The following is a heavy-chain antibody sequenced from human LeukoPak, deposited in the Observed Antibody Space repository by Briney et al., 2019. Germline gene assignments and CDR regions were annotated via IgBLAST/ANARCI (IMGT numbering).Heavy chain of an antibody. CDR3: ARGGIQVSGIDEFDY. D-gene: IGHD6-19*01. CDR2: IGIRGDT. CDR1: GFTFIDYD. V-gene: IGHV3-13*01. J-gene: IGHJ4*02. Sequence: GGSLRLSCAASGFTFIDYDMHWVRQVIGKGLEWVSAIGIRGDTHYSGSVKGRFTISRENAESSLYLQMNSLRAEDTAAYYCARGGIQVSGIDEFDYWGQGTLVTVSS.